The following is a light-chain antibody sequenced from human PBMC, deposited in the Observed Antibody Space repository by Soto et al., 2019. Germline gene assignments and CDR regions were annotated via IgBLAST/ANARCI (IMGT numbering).Light chain of an antibody. J-gene: IGLJ2*01. V-gene: IGLV7-43*01. CDR3: LLYSPGAQRI. CDR2: STN. CDR1: NGAGTSGDF. Sequence: QAVVTQEPSLTVSPGGTGTRPFASNNGAGTSGDFPNWFQQKPGQAPRVLIYSTNNKHYWTTARFSGYLLGGKYALTLSGVQPEDEAEDPCLLYSPGAQRIFGGGTKLTVL.